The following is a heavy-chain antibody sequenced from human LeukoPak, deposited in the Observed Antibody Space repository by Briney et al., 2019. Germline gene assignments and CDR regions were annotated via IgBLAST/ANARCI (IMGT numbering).Heavy chain of an antibody. CDR2: INHSGST. V-gene: IGHV4-34*01. CDR3: ARALGYCSGGSCVWFDP. Sequence: SETLSLTCAVYGGSFSGYYWSWIRQPPGKGLEWIGEINHSGSTNYNPSLKSRVTISVDTSKNQFSLKLSSVTAADTAVYYCARALGYCSGGSCVWFDPWGQGTLVTVSS. D-gene: IGHD2-15*01. J-gene: IGHJ5*02. CDR1: GGSFSGYY.